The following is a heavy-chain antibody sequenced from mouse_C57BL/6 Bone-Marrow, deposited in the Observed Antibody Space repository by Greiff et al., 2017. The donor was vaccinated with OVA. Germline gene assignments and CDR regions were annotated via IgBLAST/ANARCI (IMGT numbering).Heavy chain of an antibody. Sequence: EVQGVESGGDLVKPGGSLKLSCAASGFTFSSYGMSWVRQTPDKRLEWVATISSGGSYTYYPDSVTGRFTISRDNAKNTLYLQMSSLKSEDTAMYYCARRKPIYYDYDEYAYWGQGTLVTVSA. D-gene: IGHD2-4*01. V-gene: IGHV5-6*01. CDR2: ISSGGSYT. CDR1: GFTFSSYG. J-gene: IGHJ3*01. CDR3: ARRKPIYYDYDEYAY.